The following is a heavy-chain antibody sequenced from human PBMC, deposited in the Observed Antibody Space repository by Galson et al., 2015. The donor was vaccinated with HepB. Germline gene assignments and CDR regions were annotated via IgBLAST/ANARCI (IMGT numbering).Heavy chain of an antibody. D-gene: IGHD5-12*01. CDR3: ARDKVGYDYFARPYGMDV. CDR1: GFTFSSYS. V-gene: IGHV3-21*01. Sequence: SLRLSCAASGFTFSSYSMNWVRQAPGKGLEWASSISSSSSSYIYYADSVKGRFTISRDNAKNSLYLQMNSLRAEDTAVYYCARDKVGYDYFARPYGMDVWGQGTTVTVSS. J-gene: IGHJ6*02. CDR2: ISSSSSSYI.